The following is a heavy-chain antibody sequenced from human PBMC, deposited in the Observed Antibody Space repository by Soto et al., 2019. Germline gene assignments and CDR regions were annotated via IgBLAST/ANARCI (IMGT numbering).Heavy chain of an antibody. J-gene: IGHJ4*02. D-gene: IGHD2-15*01. CDR2: IIPIFGTA. CDR1: GGTFSSYA. CDR3: ARAFRDCSGGSCYWAPFDY. Sequence: ASVKVSCKASGGTFSSYAISWVRQAPGQGLEWMGGIIPIFGTANYAQKFQGRVTITADESTSTAYMELSSLRSEDTAVYYCARAFRDCSGGSCYWAPFDYWGQGTLVTVYS. V-gene: IGHV1-69*13.